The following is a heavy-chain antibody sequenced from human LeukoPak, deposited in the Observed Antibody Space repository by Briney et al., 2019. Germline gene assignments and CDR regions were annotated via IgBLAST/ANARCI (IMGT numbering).Heavy chain of an antibody. J-gene: IGHJ4*02. V-gene: IGHV3-23*01. CDR1: GFTFSSYA. CDR3: AKDRIGIAVAGTFDY. Sequence: PGGSLRLSCAASGFTFSSYAMSWVRPAPGKGLEWVSAISGSGGSTYYADSVKGRFTISRDNSKNTLYLQMNSLRAEDTAVYYCAKDRIGIAVAGTFDYWGQGTLVTVSS. D-gene: IGHD6-19*01. CDR2: ISGSGGST.